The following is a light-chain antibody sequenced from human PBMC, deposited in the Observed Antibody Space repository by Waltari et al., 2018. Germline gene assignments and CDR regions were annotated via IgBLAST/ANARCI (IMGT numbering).Light chain of an antibody. CDR1: QSVSRNY. CDR2: GTS. J-gene: IGKJ1*01. Sequence: EIVLTQSPGTLSLSPGERATLSCRASQSVSRNYLAWYQQKPGQAPRLLIYGTSSRATGIPDRFSGSGSGTDFTLTISRLEPEDFAVYYCHPFGSPPPWTFGQGTKVEIK. V-gene: IGKV3-20*01. CDR3: HPFGSPPPWT.